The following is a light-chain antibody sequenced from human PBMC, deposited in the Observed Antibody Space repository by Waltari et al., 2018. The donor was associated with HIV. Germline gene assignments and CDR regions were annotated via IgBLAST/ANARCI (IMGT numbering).Light chain of an antibody. CDR3: AAWDDSLSGWV. CDR1: SSNIGGNY. CDR2: RNN. Sequence: QSMLTQPPSASGTPGQRVTISCSGSSSNIGGNYVYWYQQVPGTAPKLLIYRNNQRPSGAPDRFSGSKSGTAASLAISGLRSEDEADYYCAAWDDSLSGWVFGGGTKLTVL. J-gene: IGLJ3*02. V-gene: IGLV1-47*01.